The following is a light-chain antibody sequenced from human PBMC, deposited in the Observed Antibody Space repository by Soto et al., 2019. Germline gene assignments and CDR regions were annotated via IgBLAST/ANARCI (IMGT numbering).Light chain of an antibody. J-gene: IGKJ2*02. Sequence: EIVLTQSPASLSLSPGERATLSCRASQSVNSFLVWYQQKPGQAPRLLIYDASNRATGIPARFSGSGSGTDSTLTISSLEPEDFATYYCQQRSDWPRTFGQGTKLEIK. V-gene: IGKV3-11*01. CDR2: DAS. CDR3: QQRSDWPRT. CDR1: QSVNSF.